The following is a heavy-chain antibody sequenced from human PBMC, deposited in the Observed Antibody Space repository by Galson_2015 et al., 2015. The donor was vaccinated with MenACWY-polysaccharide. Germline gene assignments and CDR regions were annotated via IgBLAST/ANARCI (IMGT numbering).Heavy chain of an antibody. CDR1: GFTFSGYA. CDR3: AKEQSPAYFDY. CDR2: ISYDGSNK. V-gene: IGHV3-30*04. Sequence: SLRLSCAASGFTFSGYAMHWVRQAPGKGLEWVAVISYDGSNKYYADSVKGRFTISREDSKNTLSLQMNSLRAEDTDVYYCAKEQSPAYFDYWGQGTLVTVSS. J-gene: IGHJ4*02. D-gene: IGHD2-2*01.